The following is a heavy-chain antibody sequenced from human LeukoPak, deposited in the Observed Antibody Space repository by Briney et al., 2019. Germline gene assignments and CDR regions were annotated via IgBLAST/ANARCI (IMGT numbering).Heavy chain of an antibody. CDR2: INQDGREK. D-gene: IGHD6-19*01. J-gene: IGHJ3*02. V-gene: IGHV3-7*01. CDR1: GFTFSSYG. Sequence: GGTLRLSCAAYGFTFSSYGMSWVRQAPGKGLEWVAIINQDGREKYFVDSVKGRFTMSRDNGTTSLYLQMTSLSAEDTAVYYCASVYSSSGLRAFDIWGQGTMVTVSS. CDR3: ASVYSSSGLRAFDI.